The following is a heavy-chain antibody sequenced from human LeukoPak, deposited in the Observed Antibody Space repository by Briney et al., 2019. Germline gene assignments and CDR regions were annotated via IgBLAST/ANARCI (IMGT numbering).Heavy chain of an antibody. CDR3: ARDYGDYACDY. V-gene: IGHV3-48*04. CDR2: ISSSGSTI. J-gene: IGHJ4*02. D-gene: IGHD4-17*01. CDR1: GFTFSSYA. Sequence: PGGSLRLSCAASGFTFSSYAMHWVRQAPGKGLEWVSYISSSGSTIYYADSVKGRFTISRDNAKNSLYLQMNSLRAEDTAVYYCARDYGDYACDYWGQGTLVTVSS.